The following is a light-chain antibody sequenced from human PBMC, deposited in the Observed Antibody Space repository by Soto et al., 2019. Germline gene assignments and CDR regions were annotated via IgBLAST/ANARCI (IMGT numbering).Light chain of an antibody. CDR3: QQRSNWPPVIT. CDR1: QSFSSY. Sequence: EIVMTQSPATLSVSPGERVTLSCRASQSFSSYLAWYQQKPGQAPRLLIYDASKRATGIPARFSGRGSGTEFTLTISSLEPEDFAVYYCQQRSNWPPVITFGQGTRLEIK. V-gene: IGKV3-11*01. J-gene: IGKJ5*01. CDR2: DAS.